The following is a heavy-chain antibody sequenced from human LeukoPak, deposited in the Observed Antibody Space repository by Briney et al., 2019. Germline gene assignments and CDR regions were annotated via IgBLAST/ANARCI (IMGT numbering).Heavy chain of an antibody. J-gene: IGHJ4*02. CDR2: IQTSGST. D-gene: IGHD6-19*01. V-gene: IGHV4-39*07. CDR3: ARDRAYSSGWAAFDS. Sequence: PSETLSLTCTVSGGSISSSTCYWGWIRQPPGKGLEWIGRIQTSGSTNYNPSLKSRVTMSVDTSKNQFSLKLSSVTAADTAVYYCARDRAYSSGWAAFDSWGQGTLVTVSS. CDR1: GGSISSSTCY.